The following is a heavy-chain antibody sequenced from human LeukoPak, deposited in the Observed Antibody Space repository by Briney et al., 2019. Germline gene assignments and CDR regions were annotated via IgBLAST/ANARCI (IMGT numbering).Heavy chain of an antibody. J-gene: IGHJ6*02. D-gene: IGHD2-2*01. V-gene: IGHV4-61*02. CDR1: GGSISSGSYY. Sequence: SETLSLTCTVSGGSISSGSYYWSWIRQPAGKGLEWIGRIYTSGSTNYNPSLKSRVTISVDTSKNQFSLKLSSVTAADTAVYYCARGKGYCSSTSCYYYYGMDVWGQGTLVTVSS. CDR3: ARGKGYCSSTSCYYYYGMDV. CDR2: IYTSGST.